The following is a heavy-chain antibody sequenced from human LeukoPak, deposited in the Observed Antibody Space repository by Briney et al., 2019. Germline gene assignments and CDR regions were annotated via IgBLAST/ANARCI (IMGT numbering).Heavy chain of an antibody. CDR2: IYYSGST. J-gene: IGHJ4*02. Sequence: SETLSLTCTVSGDSISSSSYYWGWIRQPPGKGLEWMGSIYYSGSTYYNPSLKSRVTVSVDTSKNQFSLKLTSVTAADTAVYYCARGVWIYSYWGQGTLVTVSS. CDR3: ARGVWIYSY. D-gene: IGHD5-12*01. V-gene: IGHV4-39*01. CDR1: GDSISSSSYY.